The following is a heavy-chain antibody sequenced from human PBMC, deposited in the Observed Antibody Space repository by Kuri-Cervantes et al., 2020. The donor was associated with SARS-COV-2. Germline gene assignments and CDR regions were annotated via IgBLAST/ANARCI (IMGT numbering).Heavy chain of an antibody. V-gene: IGHV1-2*02. J-gene: IGHJ6*03. Sequence: ASVQVSCKASGYTFTGYYMHWVRQAPGQGREWMGWINPNSGGTNYAQKFQGRVTMTRDTSIRTAYMELSRLRCDDTAVYYCARTALEWFLYRYQAGYMDVWGKGTTVTVSS. D-gene: IGHD3-3*01. CDR1: GYTFTGYY. CDR2: INPNSGGT. CDR3: ARTALEWFLYRYQAGYMDV.